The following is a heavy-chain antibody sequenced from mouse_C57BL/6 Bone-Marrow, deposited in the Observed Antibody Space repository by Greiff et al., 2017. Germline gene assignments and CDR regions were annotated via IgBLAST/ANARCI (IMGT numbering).Heavy chain of an antibody. CDR1: GYTFTSYW. D-gene: IGHD1-1*01. Sequence: QVQLQQPGAELVRPGSSVKLSCKASGYTFTSYWMHWVKQRPIQGLEWIGNIDPSDSETHYTQKFKDKATLTVDKSSSTAYMQLSSLTSEDSAVYYCASADYGCSYGWFAYWGQGTLVTVSA. CDR2: IDPSDSET. V-gene: IGHV1-52*01. J-gene: IGHJ3*01. CDR3: ASADYGCSYGWFAY.